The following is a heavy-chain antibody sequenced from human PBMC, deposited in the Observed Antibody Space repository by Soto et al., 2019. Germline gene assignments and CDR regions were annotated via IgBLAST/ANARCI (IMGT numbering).Heavy chain of an antibody. D-gene: IGHD1-26*01. CDR2: IYYSGST. V-gene: IGHV4-39*01. CDR1: GGSISSSSYY. Sequence: SETLSLTCTVSGGSISSSSYYWGWIRQPPGKGLEWIGSIYYSGSTYYNPSLKSRVTISVDTSKNQFSLKLSSVTAADTAVYYCARGDSGSYPYYYYYGMDVWGQGTTVTVSS. J-gene: IGHJ6*02. CDR3: ARGDSGSYPYYYYYGMDV.